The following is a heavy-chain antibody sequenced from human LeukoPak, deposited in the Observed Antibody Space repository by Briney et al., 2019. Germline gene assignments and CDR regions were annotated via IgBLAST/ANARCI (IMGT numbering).Heavy chain of an antibody. CDR1: GFSFRSHG. V-gene: IGHV3-23*01. J-gene: IGHJ1*01. CDR2: ISPRGDIT. D-gene: IGHD3-16*01. CDR3: AKDDDWGRFNH. Sequence: GGSLRLSCAASGFSFRSHGMNWVRQAPGKGLEWVSGISPRGDITYYKESVRGRFTISRDNFKNMVSLQLNSLRAEDTAMYYCAKDDDWGRFNHWGQGTLVTVSS.